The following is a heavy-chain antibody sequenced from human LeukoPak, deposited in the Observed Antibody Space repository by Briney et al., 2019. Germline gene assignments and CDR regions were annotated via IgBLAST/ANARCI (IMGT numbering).Heavy chain of an antibody. V-gene: IGHV3-48*02. CDR1: GFTFSSYS. Sequence: GGSLRLPCAASGFTFSSYSMNWVRQAPGKGLEWVSYISSSSSTIYYADSVKGRFTISRDNAKNSLYLQMNSLRDEDTAVYYCARGPSTNCGGDCYHINYGMDVWGQGTTVTVSS. J-gene: IGHJ6*02. CDR3: ARGPSTNCGGDCYHINYGMDV. CDR2: ISSSSSTI. D-gene: IGHD2-21*02.